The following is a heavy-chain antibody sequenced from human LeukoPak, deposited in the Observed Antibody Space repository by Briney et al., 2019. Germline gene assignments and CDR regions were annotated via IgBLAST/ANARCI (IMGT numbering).Heavy chain of an antibody. CDR3: ARGVWYYGSGRIYYFDY. D-gene: IGHD3-10*01. V-gene: IGHV4-34*01. J-gene: IGHJ4*02. CDR2: INHSGST. Sequence: PSETLSLTCAVYGGSFSGYYWSWIRQPPGKGLEWTGEINHSGSTNYNPSLKSRVTISVDTSKNQFSLKLSSVTAADTAVYYCARGVWYYGSGRIYYFDYWGQGTLVTVSS. CDR1: GGSFSGYY.